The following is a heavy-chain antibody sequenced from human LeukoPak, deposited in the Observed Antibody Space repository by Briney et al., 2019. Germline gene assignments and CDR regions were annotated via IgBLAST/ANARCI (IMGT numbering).Heavy chain of an antibody. D-gene: IGHD2-2*01. V-gene: IGHV1-2*02. CDR3: AREGVGIVVVPALFDP. J-gene: IGHJ5*02. CDR1: GYTFTSYG. Sequence: GASVKVSCKASGYTFTSYGISWVRQAPGQGLEWMGWINPNSGGTNYAQKFQGRVSMTRDTSISTAYMELSRLRSDDTAVYYCAREGVGIVVVPALFDPWGQGTLVTVSS. CDR2: INPNSGGT.